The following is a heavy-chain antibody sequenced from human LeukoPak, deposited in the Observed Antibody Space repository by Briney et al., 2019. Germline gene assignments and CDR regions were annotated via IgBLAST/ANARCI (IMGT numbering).Heavy chain of an antibody. CDR2: INHSGST. D-gene: IGHD6-13*01. V-gene: IGHV4-34*08. CDR3: ATLEGIARVIDY. J-gene: IGHJ4*02. CDR1: GFTFNHFW. Sequence: SGGSLRLSCAASGFTFNHFWMSWIRQPPGKGLEWIGEINHSGSTNYNPSLKSRVTISVDTSKNQFSLKLSSVTAADTAVYYCATLEGIARVIDYWGQGTLVTVSS.